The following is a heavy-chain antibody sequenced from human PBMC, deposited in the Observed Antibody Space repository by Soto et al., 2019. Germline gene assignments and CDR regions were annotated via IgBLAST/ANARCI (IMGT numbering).Heavy chain of an antibody. CDR3: AAIVVVPAAPMDA. CDR1: GFTFSDYA. J-gene: IGHJ6*02. Sequence: PGGSLRLSCAASGFTFSDYALHWVRQAPGKGLEWVTVISSDGGNRYYTDSVKGRFTISRDNSKNTLYLQMNSLRVEDTAIYICAAIVVVPAAPMDAWGQGTTVTVSS. D-gene: IGHD2-2*01. CDR2: ISSDGGNR. V-gene: IGHV3-30-3*01.